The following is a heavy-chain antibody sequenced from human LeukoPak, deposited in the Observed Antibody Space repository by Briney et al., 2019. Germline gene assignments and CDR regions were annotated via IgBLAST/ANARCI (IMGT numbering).Heavy chain of an antibody. CDR1: GGSFSGYY. D-gene: IGHD3-10*01. V-gene: IGHV4-34*01. CDR3: ARGITMVRGVLVYYYYYYMDV. Sequence: SETLSLTCAVYGGSFSGYYWSWIRQPPGKGLEWIGEINHSGSTNYNPSLKSRVTISVDTSRNQFSLKLSSVTAADTAVYYCARGITMVRGVLVYYYYYYMDVWGKGTTVTVSS. CDR2: INHSGST. J-gene: IGHJ6*03.